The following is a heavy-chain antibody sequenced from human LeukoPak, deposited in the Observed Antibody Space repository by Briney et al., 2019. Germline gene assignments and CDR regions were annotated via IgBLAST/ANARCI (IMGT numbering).Heavy chain of an antibody. Sequence: PGRSLRLSCAASGFTFSSYAMHWVRQAPGKGLEWVAVISYDGSNKYYADSVKGRFPISRDNAKNSLHLQMNSLRAEDTAVYYCAKGRPYGSGSHFDYWGQGTLVTVSS. CDR3: AKGRPYGSGSHFDY. V-gene: IGHV3-30-3*01. J-gene: IGHJ4*02. D-gene: IGHD3-10*01. CDR2: ISYDGSNK. CDR1: GFTFSSYA.